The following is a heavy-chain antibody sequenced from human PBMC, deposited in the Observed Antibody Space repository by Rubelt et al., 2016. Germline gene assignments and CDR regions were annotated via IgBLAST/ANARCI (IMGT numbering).Heavy chain of an antibody. CDR1: GGTFSSYA. CDR2: IIPIFGTA. J-gene: IGHJ4*02. V-gene: IGHV1-69*01. CDR3: ARDRYCSSTSCYHFDY. D-gene: IGHD2-2*01. Sequence: CKASGGTFSSYAISWVRQAPGQGLEWMGGIIPIFGTANYAQKFQGRVTITADESTSTAYMELSSLRSEDTAVYYCARDRYCSSTSCYHFDYWGQGTLVTVSS.